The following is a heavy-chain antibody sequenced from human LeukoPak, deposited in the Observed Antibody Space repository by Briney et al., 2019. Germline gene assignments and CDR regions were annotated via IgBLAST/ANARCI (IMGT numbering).Heavy chain of an antibody. CDR1: GGTFISYA. J-gene: IGHJ6*02. D-gene: IGHD7-27*01. Sequence: ASVKVSCKASGGTFISYAISWVRQAPGQGLEWMGGIIPIFGTANYAQKFQGRVTITADESTSTAYMELSSLRSEDTAVYYCARHPWGSYYYGMDVWGQGTTVTVSS. V-gene: IGHV1-69*13. CDR3: ARHPWGSYYYGMDV. CDR2: IIPIFGTA.